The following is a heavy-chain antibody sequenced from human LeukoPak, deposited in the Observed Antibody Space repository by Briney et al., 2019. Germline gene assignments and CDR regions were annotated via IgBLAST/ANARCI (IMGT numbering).Heavy chain of an antibody. D-gene: IGHD1-14*01. Sequence: PGGSLRLSCAASGFTFSNNWKHWFLQPPGKGLVWVSRIKTDGRSTTYADSVKGRFTISRDNAKNTLYLQMNSLRAEDTAVYCCYTSAGYWGQGTLVTVSS. CDR3: YTSAGY. CDR2: IKTDGRST. V-gene: IGHV3-74*03. CDR1: GFTFSNNW. J-gene: IGHJ4*02.